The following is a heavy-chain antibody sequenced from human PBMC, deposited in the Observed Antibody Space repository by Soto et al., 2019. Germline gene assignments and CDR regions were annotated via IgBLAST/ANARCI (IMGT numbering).Heavy chain of an antibody. CDR1: GGTFSSYA. J-gene: IGHJ5*02. Sequence: GASVKVSCKASGGTFSSYAISWVRQAPGQGLEWMGGIIPIFGTANYAQKFQGRVTITADKSTSTAYMELSSLRSEDTAVYYCARGTRYSGSYYGRDGWFDPWGQVTLVTVSS. CDR3: ARGTRYSGSYYGRDGWFDP. V-gene: IGHV1-69*06. D-gene: IGHD1-26*01. CDR2: IIPIFGTA.